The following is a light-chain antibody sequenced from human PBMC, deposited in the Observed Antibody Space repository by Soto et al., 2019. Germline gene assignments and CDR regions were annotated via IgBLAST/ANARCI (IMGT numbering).Light chain of an antibody. CDR3: AAWDDSLSGLV. Sequence: QSVLTQPPSASGTPGQRVTISCSGSSSNIGSNYVYWYQQLPGTAPKLLIYRNNQRPSGVPDRFSGSKSGTSASLAISGLRSEDEADNYCAAWDDSLSGLVFGGGTQLTVL. CDR2: RNN. V-gene: IGLV1-47*01. J-gene: IGLJ2*01. CDR1: SSNIGSNY.